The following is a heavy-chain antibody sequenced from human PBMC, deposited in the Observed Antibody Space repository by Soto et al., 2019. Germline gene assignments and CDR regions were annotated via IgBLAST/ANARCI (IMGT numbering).Heavy chain of an antibody. CDR2: IRPGASTT. CDR1: GFTLSSYA. J-gene: IGHJ4*01. CDR3: AKPPEGSGSYVPLL. V-gene: IGHV3-23*01. D-gene: IGHD3-10*01. Sequence: GGSLRLSCAASGFTLSSYAMNWVRQAPGKGLEWVSGIRPGASTTKSADSVKGRFTISRDISKNTMYLQMNSLRAEDTAVYYCAKPPEGSGSYVPLLWGQGTVVTVSS.